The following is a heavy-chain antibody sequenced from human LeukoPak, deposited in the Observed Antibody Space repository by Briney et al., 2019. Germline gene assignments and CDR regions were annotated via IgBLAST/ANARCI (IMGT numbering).Heavy chain of an antibody. CDR3: ARDPGFMVRGSRRGYDDYYYYMDV. Sequence: NPSETLSLTCTVSGGSINSYYWSWIPQPPGKGLECIGYIHYTGSTNYNPSLKSRVTISVDTSKNQFSLKPSSVTAADTAVYYCARDPGFMVRGSRRGYDDYYYYMDVWGKGTTVTISS. CDR1: GGSINSYY. CDR2: IHYTGST. D-gene: IGHD3-10*01. J-gene: IGHJ6*03. V-gene: IGHV4-59*12.